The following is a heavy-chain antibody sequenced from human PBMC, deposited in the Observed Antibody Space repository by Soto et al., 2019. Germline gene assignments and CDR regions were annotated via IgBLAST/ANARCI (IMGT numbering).Heavy chain of an antibody. D-gene: IGHD6-13*01. CDR1: VFTFISYG. V-gene: IGHV3-33*01. CDR3: ARDPSIAAAGGPLKWELNPLYNMDV. Sequence: PGWSLRLSCASSVFTFISYGMHWVRQAPGKGLEWVAVIWYDGSNKYYADSVKGRFTISRDTSKKKLYLQMNSLRAEDTAVYYCARDPSIAAAGGPLKWELNPLYNMDVWGQGTTVTVSS. J-gene: IGHJ6*02. CDR2: IWYDGSNK.